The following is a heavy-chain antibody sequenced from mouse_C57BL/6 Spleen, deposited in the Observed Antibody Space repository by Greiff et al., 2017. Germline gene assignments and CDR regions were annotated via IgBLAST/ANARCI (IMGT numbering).Heavy chain of an antibody. J-gene: IGHJ4*01. CDR3: ALITTVVATVPMDY. CDR2: IWGDGST. CDR1: GFSLTSYG. Sequence: VQLVESGPGLVAPSQSLSITCTVSGFSLTSYGVSWVRQPPGKGLEWLGVIWGDGSTNYHSALISRLSISKDHSKSQVFLKLKSLQTDDTATYYCALITTVVATVPMDYWGQGTSVTVSS. V-gene: IGHV2-3*01. D-gene: IGHD1-1*01.